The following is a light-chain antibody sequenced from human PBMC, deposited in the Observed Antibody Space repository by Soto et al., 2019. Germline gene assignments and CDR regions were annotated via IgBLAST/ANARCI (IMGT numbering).Light chain of an antibody. CDR1: QSISSW. CDR3: QQYNSYLRT. CDR2: DAS. V-gene: IGKV1-5*01. J-gene: IGKJ1*01. Sequence: DIQMTPSPSPPSASVGDRVTLPFRASQSISSWLAWYQQKPGKAPKLLIYDASSLESGVPSRFSGSGSGTEFTLTISSLQPDDFATYYCQQYNSYLRTFGQGTKVDIK.